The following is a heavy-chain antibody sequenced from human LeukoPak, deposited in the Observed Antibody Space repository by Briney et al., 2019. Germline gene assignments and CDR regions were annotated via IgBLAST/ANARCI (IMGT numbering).Heavy chain of an antibody. V-gene: IGHV4-34*01. D-gene: IGHD4-17*01. Sequence: SENLSLTCAVYGGSFSGYYWSRIRQPPGKGLEWIGEINHSGSTNYNPSLKSRVTISVDTSKNQFSLKLSSVTAADTTVYYCARRDYGDRRGAFDIWGQGTMVTVSS. CDR2: INHSGST. J-gene: IGHJ3*02. CDR3: ARRDYGDRRGAFDI. CDR1: GGSFSGYY.